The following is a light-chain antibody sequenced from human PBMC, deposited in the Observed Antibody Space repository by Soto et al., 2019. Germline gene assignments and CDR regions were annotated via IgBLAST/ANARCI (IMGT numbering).Light chain of an antibody. Sequence: QSVLTQPASVSGSPGQSITISCTGTSSDIGGYHYVSWYQQHPGKAPKLIIFEVSDRPSGVSDRFSGSKSGNTASLTISGLQAEDEAGYYCSSYATSDIVVFGGGTKLTVL. CDR3: SSYATSDIVV. CDR2: EVS. J-gene: IGLJ2*01. V-gene: IGLV2-14*01. CDR1: SSDIGGYHY.